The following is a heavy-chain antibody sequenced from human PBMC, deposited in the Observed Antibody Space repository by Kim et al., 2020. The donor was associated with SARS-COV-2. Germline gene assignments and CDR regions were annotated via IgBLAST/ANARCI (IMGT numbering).Heavy chain of an antibody. CDR2: IIPIFGTA. Sequence: SVKVSCKASGGTFSSYAISWVRQAPGQGLEWMGGIIPIFGTANYAQKFQGRVTITADESTSTAYMELSSLRSEDTAVYYCARGFERQYSSGWYGFGYWGQGTLVTVSS. D-gene: IGHD6-19*01. J-gene: IGHJ4*02. V-gene: IGHV1-69*13. CDR3: ARGFERQYSSGWYGFGY. CDR1: GGTFSSYA.